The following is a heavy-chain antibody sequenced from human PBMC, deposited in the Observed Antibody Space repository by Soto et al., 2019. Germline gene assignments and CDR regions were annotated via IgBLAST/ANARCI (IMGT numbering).Heavy chain of an antibody. CDR2: IGSRLNNYAT. D-gene: IGHD3-9*01. CDR3: TLYNILAGYRFAY. Sequence: EVQLVESGGTLVQPGGSLKLSCVASGSIFSGSEMHWVRQASGKGLEWIGRIGSRLNNYATVYGASMRGRFTISRDDSRNTAYLQMNSLRTEDTSLYYRTLYNILAGYRFAYWGRGSLVTVSS. CDR1: GSIFSGSE. V-gene: IGHV3-73*01. J-gene: IGHJ4*02.